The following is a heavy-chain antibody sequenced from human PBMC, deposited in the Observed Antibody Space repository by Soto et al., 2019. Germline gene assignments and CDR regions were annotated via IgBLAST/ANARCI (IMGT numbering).Heavy chain of an antibody. V-gene: IGHV1-69*13. J-gene: IGHJ6*02. Sequence: ASVKVSCKASGGTFSSYAISWVRQAPGQGLEWMGGIIPIFGTANYAQKFQGRVTITADESTSTAYMELSSLRSEDTAVYYCARDRCSSTSCYRLDGMDVWGQGTTVTVSS. CDR3: ARDRCSSTSCYRLDGMDV. CDR1: GGTFSSYA. D-gene: IGHD2-2*02. CDR2: IIPIFGTA.